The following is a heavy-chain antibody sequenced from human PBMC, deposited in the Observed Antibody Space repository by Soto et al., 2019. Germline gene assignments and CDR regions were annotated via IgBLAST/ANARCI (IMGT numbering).Heavy chain of an antibody. D-gene: IGHD2-15*01. J-gene: IGHJ4*01. CDR3: AADLPGHGGGYEFDY. CDR2: IKSKNDGGTT. CDR1: GFTVSSNY. Sequence: PGGSLRLSCAASGFTVSSNYMNWVRQAPGKGLERVGRIKSKNDGGTTDYAAPVKGRFTISRDDSKNTVYLQMNSLRTEDTALYYCAADLPGHGGGYEFDYWGQGTPVTVSS. V-gene: IGHV3-15*07.